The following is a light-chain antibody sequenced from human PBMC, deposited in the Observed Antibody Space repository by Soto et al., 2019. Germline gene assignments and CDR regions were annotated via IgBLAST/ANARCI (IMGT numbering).Light chain of an antibody. V-gene: IGLV2-14*01. CDR3: SSYTSSSTLV. CDR2: DVS. J-gene: IGLJ2*01. CDR1: SSDVGGYNY. Sequence: QSALTQRASVSRSPGQSITISCTGTSSDVGGYNYVSWYQQHPGKAPKLMIYDVSNRPSGVSNRFSGSKSGNTASLTISGLQAEDEADYYCSSYTSSSTLVFGGGTKVTVL.